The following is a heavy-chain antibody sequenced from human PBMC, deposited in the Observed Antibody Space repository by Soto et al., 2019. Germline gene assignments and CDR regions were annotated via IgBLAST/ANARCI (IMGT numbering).Heavy chain of an antibody. CDR2: IFYTGTT. CDR3: ARFGGSGPRNELMPAALRHFQH. CDR1: GASISSDAYY. Sequence: QVQLQESGPGLVKPSQTLSLTCNVSGASISSDAYYWSWIRQHPGKGLEWIGYIFYTGTTYYNPSLKSRITFSVDTSKNQFSLKLSSVTSADTAVYYCARFGGSGPRNELMPAALRHFQHWGQGTLVTVSS. V-gene: IGHV4-31*03. J-gene: IGHJ1*01. D-gene: IGHD2-2*01.